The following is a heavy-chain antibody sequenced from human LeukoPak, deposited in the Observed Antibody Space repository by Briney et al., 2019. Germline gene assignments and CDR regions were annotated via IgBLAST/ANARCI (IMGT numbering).Heavy chain of an antibody. D-gene: IGHD6-13*01. J-gene: IGHJ3*02. V-gene: IGHV3-33*06. CDR1: GFTFSSYG. CDR3: AKEKPNPYSSSWYVIDAFDI. CDR2: IWNDGSNK. Sequence: GGSLRLSCAASGFTFSSYGMHWVRQAPGTGLEWGAVIWNDGSNKYYADSVKGRFTISRDNSKNTLYLQMNSLRAEDTAVYYCAKEKPNPYSSSWYVIDAFDIWGQGTMVTVSS.